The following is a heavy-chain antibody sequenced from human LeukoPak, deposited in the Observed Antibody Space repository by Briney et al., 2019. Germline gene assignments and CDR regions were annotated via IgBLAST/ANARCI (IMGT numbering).Heavy chain of an antibody. D-gene: IGHD6-13*01. V-gene: IGHV1-46*01. CDR2: INPSGGST. J-gene: IGHJ6*03. CDR3: ATNADSSSWYSPPYYYYMDV. Sequence: GASVKVSCKASGYTFTSYYMHWVRQAPGQGLEWMGIINPSGGSTSYAQKFQGRVTMTRDTSTSTVYMELSSLRSEDTAVYYCATNADSSSWYSPPYYYYMDVWGKETTVTVSS. CDR1: GYTFTSYY.